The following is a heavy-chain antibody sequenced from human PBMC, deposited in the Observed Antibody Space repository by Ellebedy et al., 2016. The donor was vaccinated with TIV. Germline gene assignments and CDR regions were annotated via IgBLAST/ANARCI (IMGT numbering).Heavy chain of an antibody. V-gene: IGHV4-34*01. Sequence: SETLSLTXAVYGGSFSDYYWSWIRQSPGKGLEWIGEIDHRGSTNYNPSLESRVTMSVDTSKRQFSLILNAVTAADTAVYYCARLACTTRSCYAGGWLDPWGQGTLVTVSS. CDR1: GGSFSDYY. D-gene: IGHD2-2*01. J-gene: IGHJ5*02. CDR3: ARLACTTRSCYAGGWLDP. CDR2: IDHRGST.